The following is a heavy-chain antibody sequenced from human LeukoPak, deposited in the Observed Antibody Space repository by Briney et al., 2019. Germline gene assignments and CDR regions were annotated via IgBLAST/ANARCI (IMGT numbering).Heavy chain of an antibody. CDR2: IYYSGST. J-gene: IGHJ4*02. Sequence: SETLSLTCTVSGGSISSSSYYWGWIRQPPGKGLEWIGSIYYSGSTYYNPSLKSRVTISVDTPKNQFSLKLSSVTAADTAVYYCARRVGASVKFDYRGQGTLVTVSS. CDR1: GGSISSSSYY. D-gene: IGHD1-26*01. V-gene: IGHV4-39*01. CDR3: ARRVGASVKFDY.